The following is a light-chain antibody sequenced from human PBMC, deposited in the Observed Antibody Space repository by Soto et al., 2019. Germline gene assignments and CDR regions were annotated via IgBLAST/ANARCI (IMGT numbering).Light chain of an antibody. J-gene: IGLJ2*01. CDR3: QTWGTGIQV. CDR2: VNSDGSH. Sequence: QSVLTQSPSASASLGASVKLTCTLSSGYASYAIAWHQQQPEKGPRYLMKVNSDGSHIKGDGIAARFSGSSSGAERYLTISSLQSEDEADYYCQTWGTGIQVFGGGTKVTVL. CDR1: SGYASYA. V-gene: IGLV4-69*02.